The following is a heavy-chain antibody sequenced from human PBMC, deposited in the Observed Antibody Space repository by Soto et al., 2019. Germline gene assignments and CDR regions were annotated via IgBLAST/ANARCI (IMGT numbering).Heavy chain of an antibody. D-gene: IGHD2-15*01. CDR1: GGTFSSYA. J-gene: IGHJ6*02. V-gene: IGHV1-69*13. CDR2: IIPIFGTA. CDR3: ARPRRGYCSGGICLRYCGMDV. Sequence: GASVKVSCKASGGTFSSYAISWVRQAPGQGLEWMGGIIPIFGTANYAQKLQGRFTITADESTSTAYMEVSSLRSEDTAVYYCARPRRGYCSGGICLRYCGMDVCRQRITVTVSS.